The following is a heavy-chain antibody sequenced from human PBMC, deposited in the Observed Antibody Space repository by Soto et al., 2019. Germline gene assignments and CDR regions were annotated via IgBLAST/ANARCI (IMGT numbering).Heavy chain of an antibody. Sequence: QVQLQESGPGLVKPSETLSLTCTVSGGSISSYSWSWIRQPPGKGLEWIGYIYYSGSTNYNPSLKSRVTIAVDTSKNQFSLKLSSVTAADTAVYYCARSKEVAGTYYWGQGTLVTVSS. CDR1: GGSISSYS. D-gene: IGHD6-19*01. J-gene: IGHJ4*02. CDR3: ARSKEVAGTYY. V-gene: IGHV4-59*01. CDR2: IYYSGST.